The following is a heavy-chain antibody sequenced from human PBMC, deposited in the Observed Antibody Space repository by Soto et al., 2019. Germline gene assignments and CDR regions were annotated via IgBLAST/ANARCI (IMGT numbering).Heavy chain of an antibody. Sequence: GGSLRLSCAASGFTFSSYSMNWVRQAPGKGLEWVSYISSSSSTIYYADSVKGRFTISRDNAKNSLYLQMNSLRDEDTTVYYCARDSPDIVVVVAATGSYYFDYWGQGTLVTVSS. D-gene: IGHD2-15*01. CDR3: ARDSPDIVVVVAATGSYYFDY. V-gene: IGHV3-48*02. CDR2: ISSSSSTI. J-gene: IGHJ4*02. CDR1: GFTFSSYS.